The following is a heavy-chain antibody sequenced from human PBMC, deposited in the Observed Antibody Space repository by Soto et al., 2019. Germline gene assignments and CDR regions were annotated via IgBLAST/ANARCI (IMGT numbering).Heavy chain of an antibody. CDR2: SYCDDDK. J-gene: IGHJ4*02. CDR1: GFSLTTSGVG. Sequence: HITLKESGPTVVKPTETLTLTCTFSGFSLTTSGVGVGWVRQSPGKAPEWLALSYCDDDKRYTTSLNSRLIITKDTSKNQLVLKMPNVYPADTATYYCAHRVLRTVFGLVTTTAIYFDFWGPGTPVVVSS. D-gene: IGHD3-3*01. CDR3: AHRVLRTVFGLVTTTAIYFDF. V-gene: IGHV2-5*02.